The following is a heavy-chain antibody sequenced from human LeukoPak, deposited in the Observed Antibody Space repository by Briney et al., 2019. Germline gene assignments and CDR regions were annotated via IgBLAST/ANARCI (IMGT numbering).Heavy chain of an antibody. CDR3: ARGPGESIAVAGTFDY. Sequence: SETLSLTCTVSGYSISNGYYWGWIRRPPGKGLEWIGTTYHSGSTNYNPSLKSRVTISVDTSKNQFSLKLSSVTAADTAVYYCARGPGESIAVAGTFDYWGQGTLVTVSS. CDR1: GYSISNGYY. CDR2: TYHSGST. D-gene: IGHD6-19*01. V-gene: IGHV4-38-2*02. J-gene: IGHJ4*02.